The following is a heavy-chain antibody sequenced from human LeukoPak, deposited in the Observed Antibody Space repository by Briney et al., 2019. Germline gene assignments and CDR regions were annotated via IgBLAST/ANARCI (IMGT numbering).Heavy chain of an antibody. J-gene: IGHJ6*03. V-gene: IGHV3-23*01. CDR2: ISDSGDST. CDR1: GFTFSSYG. D-gene: IGHD5-24*01. CDR3: AKEGRDGYNYRAYYYYYMDV. Sequence: PGGSLRLSCAASGFTFSSYGMSWVRQAPGKGLEWVSVISDSGDSTYYADSVKGRFIISRDNSKNTLYLQMNSLRAEDTAVYYCAKEGRDGYNYRAYYYYYMDVWGKGTTVTISS.